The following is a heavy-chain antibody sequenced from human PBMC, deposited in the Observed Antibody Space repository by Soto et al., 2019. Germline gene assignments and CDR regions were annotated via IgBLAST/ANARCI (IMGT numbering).Heavy chain of an antibody. CDR1: GFTFTGYY. V-gene: IGHV1-2*04. Sequence: QVQLVQSGTEVTKPGASVKVSCKTSGFTFTGYYIHWVRQAPGQGLEWMAWLNPGTGDTNYAQNFQGWVTLTRDTSVTTDFMELSRMKSDDTAVYYCAIGYGDHDVPAYYFDYWGQGTLVTVSS. CDR3: AIGYGDHDVPAYYFDY. J-gene: IGHJ4*02. CDR2: LNPGTGDT. D-gene: IGHD4-17*01.